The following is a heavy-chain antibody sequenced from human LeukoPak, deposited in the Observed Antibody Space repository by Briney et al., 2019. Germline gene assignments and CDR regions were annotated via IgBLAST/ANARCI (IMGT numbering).Heavy chain of an antibody. D-gene: IGHD5-12*01. CDR1: GFTFSSYA. V-gene: IGHV3-23*01. J-gene: IGHJ1*01. Sequence: GGSLRLSCAASGFTFSSYAMSWVRQAPGKGLEWVSAISGSGGSTYYADSVKGRFTISRDNSKNTLYLQMNSLRAEDTAVYYCAKDLRYSGYEEYFQHWGQGTLVTVSS. CDR3: AKDLRYSGYEEYFQH. CDR2: ISGSGGST.